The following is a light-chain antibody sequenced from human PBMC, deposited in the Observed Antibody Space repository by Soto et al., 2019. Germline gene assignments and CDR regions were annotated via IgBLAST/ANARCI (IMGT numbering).Light chain of an antibody. J-gene: IGKJ4*01. CDR2: GTS. CDR1: QSLSSN. CDR3: QQYNNWPLT. V-gene: IGKV3-15*01. Sequence: IVMTHSPPTLSVSPGERVPLSCRAIQSLSSNLAWYQQKPGQVPRLLIHGTSTRATGIQARFSGSGSETEFTLTISSLQSEDFAVYYCQQYNNWPLTFGGGTKVEIK.